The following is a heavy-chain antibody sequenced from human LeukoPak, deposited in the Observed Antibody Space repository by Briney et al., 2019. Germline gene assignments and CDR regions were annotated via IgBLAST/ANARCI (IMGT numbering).Heavy chain of an antibody. V-gene: IGHV3-11*01. CDR3: PRNAPPPLEYQLLHSAY. CDR2: ISSSGSTI. CDR1: GFTFSDYH. J-gene: IGHJ4*02. Sequence: GGSLRLSCAASGFTFSDYHMSWIRQAPGKGLEWVSYISSSGSTIYYADSVKGRFTISRDNAKNALYLQMTSLRAEDTAVYYCPRNAPPPLEYQLLHSAYWGQGTLVTASS. D-gene: IGHD2-2*01.